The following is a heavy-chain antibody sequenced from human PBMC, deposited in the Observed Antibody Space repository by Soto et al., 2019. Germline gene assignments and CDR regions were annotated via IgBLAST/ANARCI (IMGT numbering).Heavy chain of an antibody. D-gene: IGHD3-3*01. CDR2: INSDGSST. J-gene: IGHJ6*03. CDR1: GFIFSNSW. CDR3: ARDWSGPGNSAYYYYNMDV. Sequence: EVQLVESGGGLVQPGGSLRLSCAASGFIFSNSWMNWVRQAPGKGLVWVSRINSDGSSTDYADSVKGRFTISRDNAKNTLYLQMNSLRAEDTALYYCARDWSGPGNSAYYYYNMDVWGKGPTVTVSS. V-gene: IGHV3-74*01.